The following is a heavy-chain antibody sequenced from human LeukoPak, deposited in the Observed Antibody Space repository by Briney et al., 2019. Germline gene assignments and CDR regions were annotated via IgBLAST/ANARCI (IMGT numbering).Heavy chain of an antibody. CDR3: AKADSYYDLLTCFDF. V-gene: IGHV3-9*01. CDR1: GFTFDDYA. D-gene: IGHD3-9*01. Sequence: SGRSLRLSCAASGFTFDDYAMHWVRQAPGKGLEWVSGISWNSGSIGYADSVKGRFTISRDNSKNTLYLQMNSLRAEDTAVYYCAKADSYYDLLTCFDFWGQGTLVTVSS. J-gene: IGHJ4*02. CDR2: ISWNSGSI.